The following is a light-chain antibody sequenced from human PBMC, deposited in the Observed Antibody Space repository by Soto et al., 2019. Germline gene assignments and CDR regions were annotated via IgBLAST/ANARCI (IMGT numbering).Light chain of an antibody. CDR2: AAS. CDR1: HNINNY. CDR3: QQGYSMPLT. V-gene: IGKV1-39*01. J-gene: IGKJ4*01. Sequence: LHMTQSPSTLSGSLGDGFTINSRASHNINNYLSWYQQKPGKAPKLLIYAASSLQSGVPSKFSGSGSATDFTLTISSLRPEDFATYYCQQGYSMPLTFGAGTKVDIK.